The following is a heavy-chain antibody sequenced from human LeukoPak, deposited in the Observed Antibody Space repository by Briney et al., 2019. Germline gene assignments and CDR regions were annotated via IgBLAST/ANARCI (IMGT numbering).Heavy chain of an antibody. J-gene: IGHJ3*02. CDR3: ARDLLRGLTGSWFEAFDI. CDR2: ISTRGST. Sequence: SETLPLTCTVSGDSISSGPYYWNWIRQPAGKGLEWIGRISTRGSTLYNPSLKSRLTLSIDTSNNQFSLSLNSVTAADTATYYCARDLLRGLTGSWFEAFDIWGQGTMVIASS. D-gene: IGHD3-10*01. CDR1: GDSISSGPYY. V-gene: IGHV4-61*02.